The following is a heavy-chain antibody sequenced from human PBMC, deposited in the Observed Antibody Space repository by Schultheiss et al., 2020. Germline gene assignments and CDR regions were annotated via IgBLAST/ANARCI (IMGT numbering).Heavy chain of an antibody. D-gene: IGHD5-12*01. CDR1: GFTFSSYW. Sequence: GFLQISCAASGFTFSSYWMHWVRQAPGKGLEWVAVISYDGTSKYHADSVKGRFTISRDNSKDTLYLEMNSLRREDTAVYYCARVAVATTPSPYGMDVWGQGTTVTVSS. V-gene: IGHV3-30*03. J-gene: IGHJ6*02. CDR3: ARVAVATTPSPYGMDV. CDR2: ISYDGTSK.